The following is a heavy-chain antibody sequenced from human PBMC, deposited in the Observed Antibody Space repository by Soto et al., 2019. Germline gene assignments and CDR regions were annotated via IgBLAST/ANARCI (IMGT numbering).Heavy chain of an antibody. Sequence: SGGSLRLSCAASGFTFSSYSMNWVRQAPGKGLEWVSSISSSSSYIYYADSVKGRFTISRDNLKNTVYVQMNSLRAEDTAVYYCAKVGCSGTTCRNHWPPLNYHYYYGMDVWGQGTTVTVSS. J-gene: IGHJ6*02. CDR2: ISSSSSYI. CDR3: AKVGCSGTTCRNHWPPLNYHYYYGMDV. V-gene: IGHV3-21*04. CDR1: GFTFSSYS. D-gene: IGHD2-2*01.